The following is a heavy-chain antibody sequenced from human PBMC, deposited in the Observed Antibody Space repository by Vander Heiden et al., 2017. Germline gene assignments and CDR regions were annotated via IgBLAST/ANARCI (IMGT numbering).Heavy chain of an antibody. J-gene: IGHJ4*02. CDR1: GFTFSTAR. V-gene: IGHV3-15*07. CDR3: TTLTYYDFWSGQIPDY. D-gene: IGHD3-3*01. Sequence: EVQLVESGGGLVKPGGSLRLSRAASGFTFSTARMNWARPPPGKGLEWVGRIKSKTDGGTTDYAAPVKGRFTISRDDSKNTLYLQMNSLKPEDTAVYYCTTLTYYDFWSGQIPDYWGQGTLVTVSS. CDR2: IKSKTDGGTT.